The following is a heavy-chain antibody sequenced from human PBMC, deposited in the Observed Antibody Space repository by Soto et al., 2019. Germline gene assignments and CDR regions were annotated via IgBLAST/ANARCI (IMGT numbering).Heavy chain of an antibody. V-gene: IGHV1-18*01. D-gene: IGHD1-1*01. CDR2: AAPYTTNT. Sequence: ASVKVSCKASGYTFSNFGVSWVRQAPGQGLEWLGRAAPYTTNTEYDRKFHGRVTMTTDTSTSTAYMELRGLRSDDTAVYYCARDPPGKNDLDHWGQGTLVTVSS. J-gene: IGHJ4*02. CDR3: ARDPPGKNDLDH. CDR1: GYTFSNFG.